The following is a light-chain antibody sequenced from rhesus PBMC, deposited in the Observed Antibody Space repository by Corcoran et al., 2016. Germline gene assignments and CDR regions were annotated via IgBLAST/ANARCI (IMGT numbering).Light chain of an antibody. CDR2: KAS. CDR3: QHGYGTPLT. J-gene: IGKJ4*01. Sequence: DIQMTQSPSSLSASVGDRVTITCRASENVNNYLNWYQQKPGKAPKLLIYKASTLKSGVPSRFSGSGSGTEYTFTISSLQPEEVATYYCQHGYGTPLTFGGGTKVELK. V-gene: IGKV1-74*01. CDR1: ENVNNY.